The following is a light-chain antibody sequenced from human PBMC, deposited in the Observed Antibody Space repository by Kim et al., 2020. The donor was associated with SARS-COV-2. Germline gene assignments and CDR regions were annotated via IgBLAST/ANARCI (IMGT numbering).Light chain of an antibody. CDR3: QSTDSSGTYYV. CDR2: KDA. V-gene: IGLV3-25*03. Sequence: SPGKTARITCSGEELTNQYAYWYQQKPGQAPVLVIFKDAERPSGIPERFSGSNSGTTVTLTISGVQAEDEADYYCQSTDSSGTYYVFGTGTKVTVL. CDR1: ELTNQY. J-gene: IGLJ1*01.